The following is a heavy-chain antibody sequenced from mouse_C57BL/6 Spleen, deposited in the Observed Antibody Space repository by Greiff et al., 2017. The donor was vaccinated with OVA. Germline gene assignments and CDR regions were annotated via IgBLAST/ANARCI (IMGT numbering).Heavy chain of an antibody. Sequence: VQLQQPGAELVKPGASVKMSCKASGYTFTSYWITWVKQRPGQGLEWIGDIYPGSGSTNYNEKFKSKATLTVDTSSSTAYMQLSSLTSADSAVYYCARGGTTVVAENYFDYWGQGTTLTVSS. CDR2: IYPGSGST. CDR3: ARGGTTVVAENYFDY. CDR1: GYTFTSYW. D-gene: IGHD1-1*01. V-gene: IGHV1-55*01. J-gene: IGHJ2*01.